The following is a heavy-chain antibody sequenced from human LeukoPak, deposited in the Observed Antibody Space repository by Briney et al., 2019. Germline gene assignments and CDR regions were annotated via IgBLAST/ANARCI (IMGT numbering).Heavy chain of an antibody. CDR3: AKDVNVGGDYFDY. J-gene: IGHJ4*02. V-gene: IGHV3-30*02. Sequence: GGSLRLSCAASGFTFSRYAMSWVRLAPGKGLEWVAFIRYDGSIKYYVDSVKGRFTVSRDNSKNTLYLQMNSLRAEDTAVYYCAKDVNVGGDYFDYWGQGTLVTVSS. CDR1: GFTFSRYA. CDR2: IRYDGSIK. D-gene: IGHD3-10*01.